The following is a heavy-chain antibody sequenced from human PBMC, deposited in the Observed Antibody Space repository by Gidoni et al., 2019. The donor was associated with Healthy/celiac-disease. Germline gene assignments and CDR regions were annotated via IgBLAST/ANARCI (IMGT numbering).Heavy chain of an antibody. CDR1: GFTFSSYW. CDR3: ARDRPPRGNYYGSGSYHYY. J-gene: IGHJ4*02. Sequence: EVQLVESGGGLVQPGGSLRLSCAASGFTFSSYWMSWVSQAPGKGLEWVANIKQDGSEKYYVDSVKGRFTISRDNAKNSLYLQMNSLRAEDTAVYYCARDRPPRGNYYGSGSYHYYWGQGTLVTVSS. D-gene: IGHD3-10*01. CDR2: IKQDGSEK. V-gene: IGHV3-7*01.